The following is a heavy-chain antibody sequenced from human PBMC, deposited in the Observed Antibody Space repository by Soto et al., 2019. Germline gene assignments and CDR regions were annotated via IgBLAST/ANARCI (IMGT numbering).Heavy chain of an antibody. CDR3: ACRNDIWSGYSYYYYGMDV. J-gene: IGHJ6*02. CDR2: IYPGDSDT. V-gene: IGHV5-51*01. CDR1: GYSFTSYW. Sequence: GESLKISCKGSGYSFTSYWIGWVRQMPGKGLEWMGIIYPGDSDTRYSPYFQGQVTISAYKSISTAYLQWSSLKASDTAMYYCACRNDIWSGYSYYYYGMDVWGQGTTVTVS. D-gene: IGHD3-9*01.